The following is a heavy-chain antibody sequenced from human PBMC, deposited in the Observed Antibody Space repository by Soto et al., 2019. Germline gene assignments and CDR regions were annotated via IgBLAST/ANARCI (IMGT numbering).Heavy chain of an antibody. J-gene: IGHJ6*03. D-gene: IGHD6-25*01. Sequence: EVQLVESGGGLVQPGGSLRLSGEASGFTVSTYWMSWVRQAPGKGLEWVATIKQDGSDKYYVDSVRGRFTIARDNAESSLYLQMSSLRAEDTAVYYCVRGCGRSGCHYYLGVWGKATTVIVSS. CDR2: IKQDGSDK. CDR1: GFTVSTYW. CDR3: VRGCGRSGCHYYLGV. V-gene: IGHV3-7*01.